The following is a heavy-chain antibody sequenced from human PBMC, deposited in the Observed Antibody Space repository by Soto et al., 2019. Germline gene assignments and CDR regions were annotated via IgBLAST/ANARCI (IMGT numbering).Heavy chain of an antibody. CDR2: IWYDGSNK. Sequence: PGGSLRLSCAASGFTFSSYGMHWVRQAPGKGLEWVAVIWYDGSNKYYADSVKGRFTISRDNSKNTLYLQMNSLRAEDTAVYYCARDRRCIFTSTAPPEIFCGSRGQGTLVTV. V-gene: IGHV3-33*01. J-gene: IGHJ4*02. D-gene: IGHD2-8*01. CDR3: ARDRRCIFTSTAPPEIFCGS. CDR1: GFTFSSYG.